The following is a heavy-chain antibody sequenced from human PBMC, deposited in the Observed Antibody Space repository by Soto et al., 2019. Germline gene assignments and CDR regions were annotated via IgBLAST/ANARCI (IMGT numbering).Heavy chain of an antibody. J-gene: IGHJ4*02. CDR2: IYYSVST. Sequence: PSETLSLTCTVSGDSISSGGYYWSWILQHPGKGLEWIGYIYYSVSTYYNPSLESRVIISVDTSKNQFSLRLNSVTAADTAVYYCARTADGYNYLKYWGKGKMVTVSA. V-gene: IGHV4-31*03. CDR3: ARTADGYNYLKY. D-gene: IGHD5-12*01. CDR1: GDSISSGGYY.